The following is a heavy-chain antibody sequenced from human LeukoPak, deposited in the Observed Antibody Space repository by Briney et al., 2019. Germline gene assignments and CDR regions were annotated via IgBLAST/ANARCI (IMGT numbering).Heavy chain of an antibody. CDR1: GGSISSYY. CDR3: ARSDCSSTSCPYYHYYYMDV. J-gene: IGHJ6*03. V-gene: IGHV4-59*01. CDR2: IYYSGST. D-gene: IGHD2-2*01. Sequence: KTSETLSLTCTVSGGSISSYYWSWIRQPPGKGLEWIGYIYYSGSTNYNPSLKSRVTISVDTSKNQFSLKLSSVTAADTAVYYCARSDCSSTSCPYYHYYYMDVWGKGTTVTVSS.